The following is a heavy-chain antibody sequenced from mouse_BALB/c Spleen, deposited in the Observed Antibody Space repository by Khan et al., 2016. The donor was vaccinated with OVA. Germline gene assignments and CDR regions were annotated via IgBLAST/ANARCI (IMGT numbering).Heavy chain of an antibody. Sequence: MQLKESKAELVSPGASVKISCKSSGYSFTDYAMNCVKQSHAMSPVWFGVIRNYYGVANYNQKFKVKATMTVDKSSSTVYMELARLTSENSAIYVYARSHSGFAYWGEGNLVNVS. CDR3: ARSHSGFAY. CDR2: IRNYYGVA. CDR1: GYSFTDYA. J-gene: IGHJ3*01. V-gene: IGHV1S137*01.